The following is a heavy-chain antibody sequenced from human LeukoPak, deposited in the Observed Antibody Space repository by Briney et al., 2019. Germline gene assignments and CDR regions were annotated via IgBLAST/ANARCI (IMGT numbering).Heavy chain of an antibody. CDR2: IYYSGST. CDR1: GSSITNSSYY. J-gene: IGHJ4*02. Sequence: SETLSLTCPVSGSSITNSSYYWGWIRQPPGKGLEWIGSIYYSGSTYYNPSLKSRVTISVDTSKNQFSLKLSSVTAADTAVYYSAREFNYYFDYWGQGTLVTVSS. CDR3: AREFNYYFDY. D-gene: IGHD5-24*01. V-gene: IGHV4-39*07.